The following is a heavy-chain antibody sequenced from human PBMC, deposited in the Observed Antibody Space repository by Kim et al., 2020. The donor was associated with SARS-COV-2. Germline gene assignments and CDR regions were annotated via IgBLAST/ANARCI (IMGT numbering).Heavy chain of an antibody. CDR1: GGSISSSSYY. D-gene: IGHD3-10*01. J-gene: IGHJ4*01. V-gene: IGHV4-39*01. CDR2: IYYSGST. Sequence: SETLSLTCTVSGGSISSSSYYWGWIRQPPGKGLEWIGSIYYSGSTYYNPSLKSRVTISVDTSKNQFSLKLSSVTAADTAVYYCARRVRGYGSGSYLDDWG. CDR3: ARRVRGYGSGSYLDD.